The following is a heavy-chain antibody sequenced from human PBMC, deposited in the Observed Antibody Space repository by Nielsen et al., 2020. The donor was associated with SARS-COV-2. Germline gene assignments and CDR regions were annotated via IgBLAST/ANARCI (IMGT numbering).Heavy chain of an antibody. CDR1: GFTFSSYG. CDR3: ARDPIAAAATADY. CDR2: ISYDGSNK. V-gene: IGHV3-30*03. D-gene: IGHD6-13*01. Sequence: GESLKISCAASGFTFSSYGMHWVRQAPGKGLEWVAVISYDGSNKYYADSVKGRFTISRDNSKNTLYLQMNSLRAEDTAVYYCARDPIAAAATADYWGQGTLVTVSS. J-gene: IGHJ4*02.